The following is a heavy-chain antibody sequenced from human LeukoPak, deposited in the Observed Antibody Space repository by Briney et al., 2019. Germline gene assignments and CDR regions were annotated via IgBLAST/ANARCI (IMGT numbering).Heavy chain of an antibody. J-gene: IGHJ4*02. V-gene: IGHV1-2*02. CDR3: ARDVRYDYVWGSYRFFDY. CDR2: INPNRGGT. D-gene: IGHD3-16*02. Sequence: ASVKVSCKASGYTFTGYYMHWVRQAPGQGLEWMGWINPNRGGTNYAQKFQGRVTMTRDTSISTASMELSRLRSDDTAVYYCARDVRYDYVWGSYRFFDYWGQGTLVTVSS. CDR1: GYTFTGYY.